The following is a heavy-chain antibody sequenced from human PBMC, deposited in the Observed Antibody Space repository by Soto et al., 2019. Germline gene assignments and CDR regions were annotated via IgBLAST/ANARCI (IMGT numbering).Heavy chain of an antibody. CDR3: AKSIAVAPGWFDP. Sequence: QVQVVESGGGVVQPGRSLRLSCVASGFTFSSYGMHWVRQAPGKGLEWVAAIWYDGSNKYYADSVKGRFTISRDNSKNMVYLQMNSLRAEDAAVYYCAKSIAVAPGWFDPWGQGTLVTVSS. CDR2: IWYDGSNK. CDR1: GFTFSSYG. J-gene: IGHJ5*02. D-gene: IGHD6-19*01. V-gene: IGHV3-33*06.